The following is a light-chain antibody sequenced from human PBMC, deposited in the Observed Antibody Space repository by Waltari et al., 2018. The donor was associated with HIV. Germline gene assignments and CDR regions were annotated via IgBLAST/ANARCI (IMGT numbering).Light chain of an antibody. Sequence: QSVLTQPPSASGTPGQKVNISCSGSSANIGDHTVNWYQQLPGTAPKLLIYSTNQRSPGVPDRVSGSKSGTSASLAISGLRSEDEADYYCATWDDGPNVLYVFGPGTKVTVL. CDR1: SANIGDHT. J-gene: IGLJ1*01. V-gene: IGLV1-44*01. CDR3: ATWDDGPNVLYV. CDR2: STN.